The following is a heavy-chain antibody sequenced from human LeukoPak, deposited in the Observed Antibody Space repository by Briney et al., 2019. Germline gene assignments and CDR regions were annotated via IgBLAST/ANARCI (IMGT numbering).Heavy chain of an antibody. V-gene: IGHV1-18*04. J-gene: IGHJ6*04. D-gene: IGHD3-16*02. Sequence: SGYTFTSYGISGVRQAPGQGGEWMGWISAYNGNTNYAQKLQGRVTMTTDTSTSTAYMELRSLRSDDTAVYYCARRAGSYLYYYYGMDVWGKGTTVTVSS. CDR3: ARRAGSYLYYYYGMDV. CDR1: GYTFTSYG. CDR2: ISAYNGNT.